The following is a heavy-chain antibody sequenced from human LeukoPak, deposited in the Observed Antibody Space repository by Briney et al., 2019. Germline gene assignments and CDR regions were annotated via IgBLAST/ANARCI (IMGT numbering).Heavy chain of an antibody. J-gene: IGHJ4*02. D-gene: IGHD7-27*01. CDR2: INPNNGGT. CDR1: GYTLTELS. CDR3: ARYSNSGGDY. V-gene: IGHV1-2*02. Sequence: ASVKVSCKVSGYTLTELSMHWVRQAPGQGLEWMGWINPNNGGTNYAQTFQGRVTMTRDTSISTASMELSRLRSDDSAVYFCARYSNSGGDYWGQGSLVTVSS.